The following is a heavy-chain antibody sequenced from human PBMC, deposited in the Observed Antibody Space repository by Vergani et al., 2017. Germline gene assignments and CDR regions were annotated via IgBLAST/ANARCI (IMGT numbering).Heavy chain of an antibody. D-gene: IGHD4-11*01. J-gene: IGHJ6*03. CDR3: ARVNTETNGHLYYYYYMDV. Sequence: QVQLQQWGGGLLKPSETLSLTCVVNGGSFTSYYWTWIRQSPGEGLEWVGDIDHTGRPDYNPSLKSLLTMSVDKSRNQFSLTLNSVTATDTAIYFCARVNTETNGHLYYYYYMDVWGQGTAVTVS. CDR1: GGSFTSYY. V-gene: IGHV4-34*01. CDR2: IDHTGRP.